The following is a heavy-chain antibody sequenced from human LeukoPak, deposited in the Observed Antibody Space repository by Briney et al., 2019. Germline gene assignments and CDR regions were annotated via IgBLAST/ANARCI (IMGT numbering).Heavy chain of an antibody. Sequence: ASVKVSCKASGYTFTIYAMNWVRQAPGQGLEWMGWINTNTGNPTYAQGFTGRFVLSLDTSVNTTYLQISSLKAEDTAVYYCARDKAHGHTFKDYWGQGTLVTVSS. V-gene: IGHV7-4-1*02. J-gene: IGHJ4*02. CDR2: INTNTGNP. CDR3: ARDKAHGHTFKDY. D-gene: IGHD3-16*01. CDR1: GYTFTIYA.